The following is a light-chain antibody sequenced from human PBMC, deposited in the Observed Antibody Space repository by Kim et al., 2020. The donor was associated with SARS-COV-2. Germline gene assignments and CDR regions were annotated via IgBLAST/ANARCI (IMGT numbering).Light chain of an antibody. J-gene: IGKJ1*01. V-gene: IGKV2-28*01. CDR2: LGS. Sequence: DIVMTQSPLSLPVTPGEPASISCRSSQSLLHSNGFNYLDWYLQKPGQSPQLLIALGSIRASGVPDRFSGSGSGTDFTLKICRVEAEDIGIYYCMQPLQTPWTFGQGTKVDIK. CDR1: QSLLHSNGFNY. CDR3: MQPLQTPWT.